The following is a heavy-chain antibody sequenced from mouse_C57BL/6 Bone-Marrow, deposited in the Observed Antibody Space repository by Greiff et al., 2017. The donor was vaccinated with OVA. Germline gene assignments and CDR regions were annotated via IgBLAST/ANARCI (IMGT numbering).Heavy chain of an antibody. Sequence: VQLQQSGAELVRPGASVKLSCKASGYTFTDYYINWVKQRPGQGLEWIARIYPGSGNTYYNEKFKGKATLTAEKSSSTAYMQLSSLTSEDSAVYFCARGGNLLLRGFDYWGQGTTLTVSS. CDR3: ARGGNLLLRGFDY. J-gene: IGHJ2*01. CDR2: IYPGSGNT. V-gene: IGHV1-76*01. D-gene: IGHD1-1*01. CDR1: GYTFTDYY.